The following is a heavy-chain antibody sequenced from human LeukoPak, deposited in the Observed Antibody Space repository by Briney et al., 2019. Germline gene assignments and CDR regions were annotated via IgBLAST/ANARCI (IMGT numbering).Heavy chain of an antibody. V-gene: IGHV1-2*02. CDR2: INPNSGGT. D-gene: IGHD6-13*01. Sequence: GASVKVSCKASGYTFTGYYMHWVRQAPGQGLEWMGWINPNSGGTNYAQKFQGRVTMTRDTSISTAYMELSRLRSDDTAVYYCAREIAAADQGRDAEYFQHWGQGTLVTVSS. J-gene: IGHJ1*01. CDR3: AREIAAADQGRDAEYFQH. CDR1: GYTFTGYY.